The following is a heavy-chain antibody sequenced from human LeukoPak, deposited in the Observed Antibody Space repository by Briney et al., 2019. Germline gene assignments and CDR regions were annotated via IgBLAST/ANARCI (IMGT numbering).Heavy chain of an antibody. J-gene: IGHJ6*02. CDR2: ISAYNGNT. D-gene: IGHD2-8*01. CDR1: GYTFTSYG. Sequence: GASVKVSCKASGYTFTSYGISWVRQAPGQGLEWMGWISAYNGNTNYAQKLQGRVTMTTDTSTSTAYMELRSLRSDDTAVYYCARANGVCCGLDYYYGMDVWGQGTTVTVSS. CDR3: ARANGVCCGLDYYYGMDV. V-gene: IGHV1-18*01.